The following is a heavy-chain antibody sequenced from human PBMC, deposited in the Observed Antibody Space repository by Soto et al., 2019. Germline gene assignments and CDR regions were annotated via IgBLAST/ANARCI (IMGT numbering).Heavy chain of an antibody. Sequence: ASVKVSCTASGYTFTSYGIIWVRRAPGQGLEWMGWISIYYGNTDYSQKLQGRVTMTRDISTSTAYMELTSLRSDDTAVYYCAILPSEIYEYDFWGQGTPVTVSS. CDR2: ISIYYGNT. CDR1: GYTFTSYG. V-gene: IGHV1-18*01. D-gene: IGHD5-12*01. CDR3: AILPSEIYEYDF. J-gene: IGHJ4*02.